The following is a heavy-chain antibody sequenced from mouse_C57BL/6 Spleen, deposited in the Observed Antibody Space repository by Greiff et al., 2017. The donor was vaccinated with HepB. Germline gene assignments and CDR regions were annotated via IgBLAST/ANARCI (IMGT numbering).Heavy chain of an antibody. D-gene: IGHD2-4*01. Sequence: VQLKQPGAELVKPGASVKMSCKASGYTFTSYWITWVKQRPGQGLEWIGDIYPGSGSTNYNEKFKSKATLTVDTSSSTAYMQLSSLTSEDSAVYYCATYYDYDLYYYAMDYWGQGTSVTVSS. CDR3: ATYYDYDLYYYAMDY. CDR2: IYPGSGST. V-gene: IGHV1-55*01. J-gene: IGHJ4*01. CDR1: GYTFTSYW.